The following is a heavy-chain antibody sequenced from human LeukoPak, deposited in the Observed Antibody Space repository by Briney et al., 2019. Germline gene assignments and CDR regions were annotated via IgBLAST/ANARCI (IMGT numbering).Heavy chain of an antibody. Sequence: GGSLRLSCAASGFTFSTYWMSWVRQAPGKGLGWVANIKQDGSGKDYVDSVRGRFTISRDNAKNSLYLQMNSLRAEDTAVYYCARISYYFEYWGQGTLVTVSS. CDR3: ARISYYFEY. J-gene: IGHJ4*02. CDR1: GFTFSTYW. CDR2: IKQDGSGK. V-gene: IGHV3-7*05.